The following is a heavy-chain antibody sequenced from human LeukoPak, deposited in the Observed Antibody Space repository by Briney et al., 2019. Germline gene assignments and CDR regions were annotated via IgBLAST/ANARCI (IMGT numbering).Heavy chain of an antibody. CDR3: ARRNVLLWHFDY. V-gene: IGHV1-69*05. CDR2: IIPIFGTA. CDR1: GGTFSSYA. J-gene: IGHJ4*02. D-gene: IGHD3-10*01. Sequence: SVKVSCKASGGTFSSYAISWVRQAPGQGLEWMGGIIPIFGTANYAQKFQGRVTITTDESTSTAYMELSSLRSEDTAVYYCARRNVLLWHFDYWGQGTLVTVSS.